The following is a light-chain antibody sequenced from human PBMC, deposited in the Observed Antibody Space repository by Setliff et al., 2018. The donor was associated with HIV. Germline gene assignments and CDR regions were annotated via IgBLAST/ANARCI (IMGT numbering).Light chain of an antibody. Sequence: SALTQPPSVSGSPGQSVTISCTGTSSDVGSSNRVSWYQQPPGTAPRLMIYEVSSRPSGVPDRFSGSKSGNTASLTISGLQAEDEADYYCSSGTSSSTPYVFGTGTKSPS. V-gene: IGLV2-18*02. CDR1: SSDVGSSNR. J-gene: IGLJ1*01. CDR2: EVS. CDR3: SSGTSSSTPYV.